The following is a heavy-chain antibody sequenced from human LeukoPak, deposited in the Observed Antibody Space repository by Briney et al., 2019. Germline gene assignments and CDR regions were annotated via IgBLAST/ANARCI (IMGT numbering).Heavy chain of an antibody. CDR2: IYYSGST. D-gene: IGHD1-7*01. J-gene: IGHJ4*02. CDR1: GGSISIYY. Sequence: PSETLSLTCTVSGGSISIYYWSWIRQPPGKGLEWIGNIYYSGSTNYNPSLKSRVTISVDTSKNQFSLKLSSVTAADTAVYYCARGGYNWNYPFDYWGQGTLVTVSS. CDR3: ARGGYNWNYPFDY. V-gene: IGHV4-59*01.